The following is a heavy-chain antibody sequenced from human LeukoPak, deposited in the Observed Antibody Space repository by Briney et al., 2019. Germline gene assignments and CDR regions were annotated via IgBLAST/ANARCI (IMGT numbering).Heavy chain of an antibody. D-gene: IGHD3-10*01. V-gene: IGHV4-59*12. CDR3: ARDGEDYYKNYGLDV. CDR2: IYYSGST. J-gene: IGHJ6*02. CDR1: GGSISSYY. Sequence: PSETLSLTCTVSGGSISSYYWSWIRQPPGKGLEWIGYIYYSGSTNYNPSLKSRVTISLDTSKNQFSLKLSSVTAADTAVYYCARDGEDYYKNYGLDVWGQGTTVIVSS.